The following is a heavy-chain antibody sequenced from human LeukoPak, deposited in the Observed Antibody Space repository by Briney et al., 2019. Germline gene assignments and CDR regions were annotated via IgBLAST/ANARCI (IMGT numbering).Heavy chain of an antibody. J-gene: IGHJ4*02. CDR2: INPSGGTT. Sequence: ASVKVSCKASGYTFTGYYMHWVRQAPGQGLEWMGIINPSGGTTNYAQKFRGRVTMTRDMSTSTVYMELSRLRSDDTAVYYCARAYVEIGNGYWGQGTLVTVSS. D-gene: IGHD5-24*01. V-gene: IGHV1-46*01. CDR3: ARAYVEIGNGY. CDR1: GYTFTGYY.